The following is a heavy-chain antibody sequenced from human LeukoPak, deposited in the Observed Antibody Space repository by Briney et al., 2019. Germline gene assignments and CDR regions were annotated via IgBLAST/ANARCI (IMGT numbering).Heavy chain of an antibody. V-gene: IGHV3-48*01. CDR3: ARDYSPIVGANWDLDY. CDR1: GFTFSSYS. CDR2: ISSSSSTI. Sequence: PGGSLRLSCAASGFTFSSYSMNWVRQAPGKGLEWVSYISSSSSTIYYADSVKGRFTISRDNSKNTLYLQMNSLRAEDTAVYYCARDYSPIVGANWDLDYWGQGTLVTVSS. J-gene: IGHJ4*02. D-gene: IGHD1-26*01.